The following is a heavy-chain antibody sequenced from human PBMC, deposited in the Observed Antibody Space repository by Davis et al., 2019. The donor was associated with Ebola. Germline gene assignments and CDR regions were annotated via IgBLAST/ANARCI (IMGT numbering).Heavy chain of an antibody. J-gene: IGHJ6*02. CDR3: ARHPYYYYGMDV. CDR2: IYPGDSDT. V-gene: IGHV5-51*01. Sequence: GGSLRLSCLASGYSLTSYWIRWVRQMPGKGLAWMRIIYPGDSDTRYSPSFQGQVTISADKSISTAYLQWSSLKASDTAMYYCARHPYYYYGMDVWGQGTTVTVSS. CDR1: GYSLTSYW.